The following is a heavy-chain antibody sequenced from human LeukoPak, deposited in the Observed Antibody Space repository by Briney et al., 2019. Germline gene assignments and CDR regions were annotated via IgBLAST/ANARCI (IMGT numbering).Heavy chain of an antibody. CDR3: AKPYGSGSRNWFDP. V-gene: IGHV3-43D*03. CDR1: GFTFDDYA. CDR2: ISWDGGST. D-gene: IGHD3-10*01. Sequence: PGGSLRLSCAASGFTFDDYAMHWVRQAPGKGLEWVSLISWDGGSTYYADSVKGRFTISRDNSKNSLYLQMNSLRAEDTAVYYCAKPYGSGSRNWFDPWGQGTLVTVSS. J-gene: IGHJ5*02.